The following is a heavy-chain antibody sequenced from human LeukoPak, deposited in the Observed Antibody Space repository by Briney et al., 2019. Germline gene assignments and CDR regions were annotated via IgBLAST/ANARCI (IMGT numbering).Heavy chain of an antibody. CDR2: ISSSSSTI. CDR3: ARTGNSGVNDY. CDR1: GFTFSSYS. Sequence: GGSLRLSCAASGFTFSSYSMNWVRQAPGKGLEWVSYISSSSSTIYYADSVKGRFTISRDNAKNSLYLQMNSLRAEDTAVYYCARTGNSGVNDYWGQGTLVTVSS. V-gene: IGHV3-48*01. J-gene: IGHJ4*02. D-gene: IGHD4-23*01.